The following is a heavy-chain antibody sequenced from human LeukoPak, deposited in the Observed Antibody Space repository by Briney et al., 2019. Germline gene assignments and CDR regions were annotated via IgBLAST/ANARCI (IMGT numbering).Heavy chain of an antibody. CDR2: ISYDGSNK. D-gene: IGHD2-8*01. J-gene: IGHJ6*02. V-gene: IGHV3-30-3*01. CDR3: ASSMVYAETDYYYYGMDV. CDR1: GFTFSSYA. Sequence: GGSLRLSCAASGFTFSSYAMHWVRQAPGKGLEWVAVISYDGSNKYYADSVKGRFTISRDNSKNTLYLQMNSLRAEDTAVYYCASSMVYAETDYYYYGMDVWGQGTTVTVSS.